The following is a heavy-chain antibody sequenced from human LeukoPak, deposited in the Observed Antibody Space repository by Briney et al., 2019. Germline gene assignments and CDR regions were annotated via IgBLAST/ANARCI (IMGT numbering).Heavy chain of an antibody. J-gene: IGHJ4*02. CDR2: ISAYNGNT. Sequence: ASVKVSCKASGYTFTSYDINWVRQATGQGLEWMGWISAYNGNTNYAQKLQGRVTMTTDTSTSTAYMELSSLRSEDTAVYYCARVRDYWGQGTLVTVSS. CDR1: GYTFTSYD. CDR3: ARVRDY. V-gene: IGHV1-18*01.